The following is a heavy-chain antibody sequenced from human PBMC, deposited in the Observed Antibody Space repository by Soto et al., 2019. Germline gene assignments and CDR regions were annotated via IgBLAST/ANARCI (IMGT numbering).Heavy chain of an antibody. CDR3: ARDPRPIVPAAMGVVLGFDY. J-gene: IGHJ4*02. CDR1: GGTFSSYA. CDR2: IIPIFGTA. Sequence: GASVKVSCKASGGTFSSYAISWVRQAPGQGLEWMGGIIPIFGTANYAQKFQGRVTITADASTSTAYMELSSLRSEDTAVYYCARDPRPIVPAAMGVVLGFDYWGQGTLVTVSS. D-gene: IGHD2-2*01. V-gene: IGHV1-69*13.